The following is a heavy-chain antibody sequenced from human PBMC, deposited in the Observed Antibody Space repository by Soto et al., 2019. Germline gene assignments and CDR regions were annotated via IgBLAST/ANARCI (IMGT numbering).Heavy chain of an antibody. J-gene: IGHJ4*02. CDR1: GFTFSDYY. CDR3: ARAQSVSLYSSGWPFDY. CDR2: ISSSSSYT. V-gene: IGHV3-11*06. Sequence: SGGSLRLSCAASGFTFSDYYMSWIRQAPGKGLEWVSYISSSSSYTNYADSVKGRFTISRDNAKNSLYLQMNSLRAEDTAVYYCARAQSVSLYSSGWPFDYWGQGTLVTVSS. D-gene: IGHD6-19*01.